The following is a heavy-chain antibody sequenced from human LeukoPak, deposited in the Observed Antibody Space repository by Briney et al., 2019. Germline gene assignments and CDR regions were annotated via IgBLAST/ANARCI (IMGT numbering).Heavy chain of an antibody. CDR3: AGSSGWYYFDY. CDR1: GFTFSSYG. J-gene: IGHJ4*02. V-gene: IGHV3-23*01. CDR2: ISGSGGST. D-gene: IGHD6-19*01. Sequence: GGSLRLSCAASGFTFSSYGMHWVRQAPGKGLEWVSGISGSGGSTYYADSVKGRFTISRDNSKNTLYLQMNSLRAEDTAVYYCAGSSGWYYFDYWGQGTLVTVSS.